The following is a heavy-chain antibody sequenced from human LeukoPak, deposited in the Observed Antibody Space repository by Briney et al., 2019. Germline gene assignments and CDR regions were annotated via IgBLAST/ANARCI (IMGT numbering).Heavy chain of an antibody. CDR1: GFTFSSYE. CDR3: ARDLTMVRGVIDS. V-gene: IGHV3-48*03. J-gene: IGHJ4*02. D-gene: IGHD3-10*01. CDR2: ISSSGSTI. Sequence: GGSLRLSCAASGFTFSSYEMNWVRQAPGKGLEWVSYISSSGSTIYYADSVKGRFTISRDNAKSSLYLQMNSLRAEDTAVYYCARDLTMVRGVIDSWGQGTLVIVSS.